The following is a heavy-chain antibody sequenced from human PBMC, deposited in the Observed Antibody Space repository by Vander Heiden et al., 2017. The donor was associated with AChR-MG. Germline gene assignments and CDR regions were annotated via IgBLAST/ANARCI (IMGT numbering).Heavy chain of an antibody. CDR2: ISDSGGNT. CDR3: AKDRSSRASYVLDI. Sequence: EVPVLESGGDLVQPGGSLRLSCAVSGFTFRSYAMRWGRPAPGKGLEWVAGISDSGGNTYYADSVKGRFTISRDNSKNALYLQMNSLRAEDTAIYYCAKDRSSRASYVLDIWGQGTMVTVSS. D-gene: IGHD1-26*01. J-gene: IGHJ3*02. V-gene: IGHV3-23*01. CDR1: GFTFRSYA.